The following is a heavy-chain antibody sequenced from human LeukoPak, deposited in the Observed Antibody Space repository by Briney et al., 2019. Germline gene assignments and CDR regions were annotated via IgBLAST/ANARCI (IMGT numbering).Heavy chain of an antibody. V-gene: IGHV3-74*01. CDR3: ATGHSYYYNS. J-gene: IGHJ4*02. CDR1: GFTFNTYW. CDR2: INGDGSST. D-gene: IGHD5-18*01. Sequence: GGSLRLSCAASGFTFNTYWMHWVRQAPGKGLVWVSRINGDGSSTSSADSVKGRFTISRDNAKNTVYLQMNSLRAEDTAVYYCATGHSYYYNSWGQGTLVTVPS.